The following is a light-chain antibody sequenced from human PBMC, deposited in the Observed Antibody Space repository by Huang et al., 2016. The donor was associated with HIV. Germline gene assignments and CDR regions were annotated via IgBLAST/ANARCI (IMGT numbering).Light chain of an antibody. CDR1: QAIGHS. Sequence: AIQLTQSPSSVSASVGDRVTVTCRASQAIGHSLAWYQHKPGKAPKRLIYGGYILQSGVSPRFSGNGSGTDFSLTISSLRSEDFATYFCQQLRSYPLTFGGGTDV. CDR3: QQLRSYPLT. CDR2: GGY. J-gene: IGKJ4*01. V-gene: IGKV1-13*02.